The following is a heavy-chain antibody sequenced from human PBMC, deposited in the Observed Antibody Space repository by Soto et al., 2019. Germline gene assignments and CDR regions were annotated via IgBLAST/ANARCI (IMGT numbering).Heavy chain of an antibody. CDR2: ISWDGGST. Sequence: GGSLRLSCAASGFTFDDYTMHWVRQAPGKGLEWVSLISWDGGSTYYADSVKGRFTISRDNSKNSLYLQMNSLRTEDTASYYCAKEALEPRVSGMDVWGQGTTVTVSS. CDR3: AKEALEPRVSGMDV. D-gene: IGHD1-1*01. V-gene: IGHV3-43*01. J-gene: IGHJ6*02. CDR1: GFTFDDYT.